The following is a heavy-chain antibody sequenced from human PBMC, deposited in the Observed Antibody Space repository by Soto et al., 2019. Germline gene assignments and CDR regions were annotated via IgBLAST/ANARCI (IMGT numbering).Heavy chain of an antibody. V-gene: IGHV3-23*01. CDR2: ISGSGGST. Sequence: GGSLRLSCAASGFTFSSYAMSWVRQAPGKGLEWVSAISGSGGSTYYADSVKGRFTISRDNSKNTLYLQMNGLRAEDTAVYYCAKTRMYGSGIPKLNFDYWGQGTLVTVSS. D-gene: IGHD3-10*01. CDR1: GFTFSSYA. J-gene: IGHJ4*02. CDR3: AKTRMYGSGIPKLNFDY.